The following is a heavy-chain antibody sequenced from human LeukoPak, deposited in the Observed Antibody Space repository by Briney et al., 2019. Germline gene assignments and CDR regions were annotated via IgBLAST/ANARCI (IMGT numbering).Heavy chain of an antibody. Sequence: SVKVSCKASGYTFTGYYMHWVRQAPGQGLEWMGRIIPILGIANYAQKFQGRVTITADKSTSTAYMELSSLRSEDTAVYYCARDPNDYGDYVSDYWGQGTLVTVSS. CDR1: GYTFTGYY. CDR2: IIPILGIA. D-gene: IGHD4-17*01. V-gene: IGHV1-69*04. J-gene: IGHJ4*02. CDR3: ARDPNDYGDYVSDY.